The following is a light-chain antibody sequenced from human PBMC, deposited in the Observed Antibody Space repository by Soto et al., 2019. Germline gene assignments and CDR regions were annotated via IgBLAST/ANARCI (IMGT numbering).Light chain of an antibody. CDR2: WAS. CDR3: QKYYTTPWT. CDR1: QSVLYSSNNKNY. Sequence: DIVMTQSPDSLAVSLGERATINCKSSQSVLYSSNNKNYLAWYQQKPGQPPKALIYWASTRESGVPDRFSGSGSGTAFTLTISSLQAEDVAVYYCQKYYTTPWTFGQGTKVDIK. V-gene: IGKV4-1*01. J-gene: IGKJ1*01.